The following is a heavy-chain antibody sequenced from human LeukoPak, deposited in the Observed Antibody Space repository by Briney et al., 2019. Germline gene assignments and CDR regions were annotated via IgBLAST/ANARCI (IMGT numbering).Heavy chain of an antibody. CDR1: GFTFSSYW. V-gene: IGHV3-7*01. Sequence: GGSLRLSCAASGFTFSSYWVSWVRQAPGKGLEWVANIKQDGSEKYYVDSVKGRFTISRDNSKNTLYLQMNSLRAEDTAVYYCAKDRYYDILTGYLDYWGQGTLVTVSS. D-gene: IGHD3-9*01. CDR2: IKQDGSEK. CDR3: AKDRYYDILTGYLDY. J-gene: IGHJ4*02.